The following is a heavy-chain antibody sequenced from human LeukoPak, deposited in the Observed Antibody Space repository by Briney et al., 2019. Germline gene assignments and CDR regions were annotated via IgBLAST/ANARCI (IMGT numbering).Heavy chain of an antibody. V-gene: IGHV1-69*05. CDR2: IIPIFGTA. J-gene: IGHJ4*02. CDR1: GGTFSSYA. CDR3: AREIMASYSGSYYFDY. D-gene: IGHD1-26*01. Sequence: GSSVKVSCKASGGTFSSYAISWVRQAPGQVLEWMGRIIPIFGTANYAQKFQGRVTITTDEPTSTAYMELSSLRSEDTAVYYCAREIMASYSGSYYFDYWGQGTLVTVSS.